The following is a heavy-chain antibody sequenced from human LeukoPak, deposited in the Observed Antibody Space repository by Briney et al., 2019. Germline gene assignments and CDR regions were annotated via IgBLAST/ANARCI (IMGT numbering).Heavy chain of an antibody. CDR3: TTREIVVEPAQTSMVRGVLWRSDF. D-gene: IGHD3-10*01. CDR1: GDTLTELS. J-gene: IGHJ4*01. V-gene: IGHV1-24*01. CDR2: FDPKEGER. Sequence: GASVKVSCKVSGDTLTELSMHWVRQAPGKGLEWMGGFDPKEGERVYAQNFQGRFTMTEDTSSGTAYMELNSLRSEDTAVYYCTTREIVVEPAQTSMVRGVLWRSDFWGHGALVTVSS.